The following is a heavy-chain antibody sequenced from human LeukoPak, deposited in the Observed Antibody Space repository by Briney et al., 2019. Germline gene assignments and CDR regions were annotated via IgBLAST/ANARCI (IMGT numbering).Heavy chain of an antibody. CDR1: GGSISSYY. J-gene: IGHJ4*02. CDR3: ARGDWYFDY. V-gene: IGHV4-59*01. D-gene: IGHD3/OR15-3a*01. Sequence: SETLSLTCTVSGGSISSYYWSWIRQPPGQGLEWIAYIYFSGSTNYNPSLKSRVTISIDTSKNQFSLMLNSVTAADTAVYYCARGDWYFDYWGQGTLVTASS. CDR2: IYFSGST.